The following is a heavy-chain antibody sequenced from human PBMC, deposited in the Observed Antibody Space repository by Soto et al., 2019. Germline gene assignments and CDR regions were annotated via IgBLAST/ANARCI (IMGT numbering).Heavy chain of an antibody. D-gene: IGHD3-10*01. CDR3: GRGSGLTGFDP. J-gene: IGHJ5*02. V-gene: IGHV1-3*01. Sequence: QVQLVQSGAEVKKPGASVKVSCKASGYTFTSYAMHWVRQAPGQRLEWMGWINAGNGNTKYSQKFQGRVTITRDTSASTAYRELSSLRSEATAVYYCGRGSGLTGFDPWGQGTLVNVSS. CDR2: INAGNGNT. CDR1: GYTFTSYA.